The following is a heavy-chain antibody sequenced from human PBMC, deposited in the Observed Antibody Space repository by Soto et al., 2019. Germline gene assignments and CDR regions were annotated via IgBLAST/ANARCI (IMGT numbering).Heavy chain of an antibody. CDR1: GDSFSNYW. D-gene: IGHD3-22*01. CDR2: IYPGDSDT. Sequence: GESLKISCKGSGDSFSNYWIAWVRQMPGKGLEWMGIIYPGDSDTRYSPSFQGQVTISADTSINTVYLQWSSLKASDTAMYYCARLGVVSYYGMDVWGQGTTVTVSS. CDR3: ARLGVVSYYGMDV. V-gene: IGHV5-51*01. J-gene: IGHJ6*02.